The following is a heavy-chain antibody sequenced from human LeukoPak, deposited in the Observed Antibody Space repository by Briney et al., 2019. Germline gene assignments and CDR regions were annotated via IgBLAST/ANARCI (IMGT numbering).Heavy chain of an antibody. J-gene: IGHJ4*02. CDR3: TTERGYSGYDN. CDR2: IKSKTDGGTA. V-gene: IGHV3-15*01. Sequence: GGSLRLSCVVSGFTFSSYWMSWVRQGPGKGLEWVGRIKSKTDGGTADHATPVEGRFTISRDDSKNTLYLQMNSLKTEDTAVYYCTTERGYSGYDNWGQGTLVTVSS. D-gene: IGHD5-12*01. CDR1: GFTFSSYW.